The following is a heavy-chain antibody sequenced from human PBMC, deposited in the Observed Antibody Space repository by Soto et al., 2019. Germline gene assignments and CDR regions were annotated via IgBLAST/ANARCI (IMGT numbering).Heavy chain of an antibody. Sequence: QVQLVQSGDEVRKPGSSVKVSCKASGYIFVNYGIAWVRQAPGQGLEWMGWISPYSGNTHYASKVQGTLTMTTDTXXSTAYLDLGSLTPDATGVYYCAMLDNCVTPTPQDVWGQGTTVTVSS. CDR2: ISPYSGNT. CDR1: GYIFVNYG. J-gene: IGHJ6*02. CDR3: AMLDNCVTPTPQDV. V-gene: IGHV1-18*01. D-gene: IGHD3-16*02.